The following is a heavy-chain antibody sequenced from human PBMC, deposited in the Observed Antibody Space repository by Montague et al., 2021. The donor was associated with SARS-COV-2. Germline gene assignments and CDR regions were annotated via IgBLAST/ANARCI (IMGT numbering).Heavy chain of an antibody. CDR3: ARWRYSSSWYRGEYVY. CDR2: INHSGST. D-gene: IGHD6-13*01. J-gene: IGHJ4*02. V-gene: IGHV4-34*01. CDR1: GGSFSGYY. Sequence: SETLSLTCAVYGGSFSGYYWSWIRQPPGKGLGWIGEINHSGSTNYNPSLKSRVTVSVDTSKNQFSLKLSSVTAADTAVYYCARWRYSSSWYRGEYVYWGQGTLVTVSS.